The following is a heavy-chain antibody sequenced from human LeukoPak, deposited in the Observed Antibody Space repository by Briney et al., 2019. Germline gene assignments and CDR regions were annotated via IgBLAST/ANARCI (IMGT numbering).Heavy chain of an antibody. CDR2: IYSSGST. V-gene: IGHV4-4*07. CDR1: GGSISSYY. D-gene: IGHD6-19*01. CDR3: ARGPRSSDWYSIDY. J-gene: IGHJ4*02. Sequence: SETLSLTCTVSGGSISSYYWSWLRQPAGKGLEWIGRIYSSGSTNYNPSLKSRVTVSVDTSKNQLSLKLSSVTAADTAVYYCARGPRSSDWYSIDYWGRGTLVTVSS.